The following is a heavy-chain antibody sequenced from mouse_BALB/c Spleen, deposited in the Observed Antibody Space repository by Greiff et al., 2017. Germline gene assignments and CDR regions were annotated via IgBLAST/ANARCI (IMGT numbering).Heavy chain of an antibody. V-gene: IGHV1-9*01. CDR2: ILPGSGST. Sequence: QVQLQQSGAELMKPGASVKISCKATGYTFSSYWIEWVKQRPGHGLEWIGEILPGSGSTNYNEKFKGKATFTADTSSNTGYMQLSSLTSEDSAVYYCARGHYYGRDYAMDYWGQGTSVTVSS. CDR1: GYTFSSYW. D-gene: IGHD1-2*01. J-gene: IGHJ4*01. CDR3: ARGHYYGRDYAMDY.